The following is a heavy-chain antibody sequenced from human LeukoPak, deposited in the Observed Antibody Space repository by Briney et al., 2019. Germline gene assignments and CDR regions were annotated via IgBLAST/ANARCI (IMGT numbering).Heavy chain of an antibody. J-gene: IGHJ3*02. D-gene: IGHD2-2*01. CDR1: GFTFSSYG. CDR2: IRYDGSNK. CDR3: AKDRIKSYQLLSEAYDI. V-gene: IGHV3-30*02. Sequence: GGSLRLSCAASGFTFSSYGMHWVRQAPGKGLEWVAFIRYDGSNKYYADSVKGRFTISRDNSKNTLYLQMNSLRAEDTAVYYCAKDRIKSYQLLSEAYDIWGQGTMVTVSS.